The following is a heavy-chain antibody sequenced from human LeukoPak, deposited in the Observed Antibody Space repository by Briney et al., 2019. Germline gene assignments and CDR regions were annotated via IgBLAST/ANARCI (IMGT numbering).Heavy chain of an antibody. J-gene: IGHJ4*02. CDR3: ATTNDGGGYQWGDFFDF. CDR1: GGTSNSHA. V-gene: IGHV1-69*04. D-gene: IGHD3-22*01. CDR2: IIPNLGTT. Sequence: ASVKVSCTASGGTSNSHAISWVRQAPGQGLEWMGRIIPNLGTTNRAQNFQDRVTLTADKSTNTAYMELTSLTSDDTAVYYCATTNDGGGYQWGDFFDFWGQGTLVTVSS.